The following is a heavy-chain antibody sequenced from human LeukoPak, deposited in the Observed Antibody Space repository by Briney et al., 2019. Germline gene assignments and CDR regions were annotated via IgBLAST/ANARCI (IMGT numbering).Heavy chain of an antibody. J-gene: IGHJ6*02. CDR1: GFTFSNYA. Sequence: GGSLRLSCEASGFTFSNYAMNWVRQAPGKGLEWVSGIRGDGGTAFHADSVRGRFSISRDNSKNTMYLQMNSLGVEDTALYYCTKGYGMDVWGPGTPVTVSS. V-gene: IGHV3-23*01. CDR3: TKGYGMDV. CDR2: IRGDGGTA.